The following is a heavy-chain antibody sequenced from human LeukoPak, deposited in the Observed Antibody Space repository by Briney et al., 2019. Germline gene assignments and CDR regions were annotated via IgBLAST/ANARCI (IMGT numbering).Heavy chain of an antibody. J-gene: IGHJ4*02. CDR1: GGSISSSSYY. V-gene: IGHV4-39*07. D-gene: IGHD6-13*01. Sequence: SETLSLTCTVSGGSISSSSYYWGWIRQPPGKGLEWIGSIYYSGSTYYNPSLKSRVTISVDTSKNQFSLKLSSVTAADTAVYYCARDRAPTAWIAAAGSPFDYWGQGTLVTVSS. CDR3: ARDRAPTAWIAAAGSPFDY. CDR2: IYYSGST.